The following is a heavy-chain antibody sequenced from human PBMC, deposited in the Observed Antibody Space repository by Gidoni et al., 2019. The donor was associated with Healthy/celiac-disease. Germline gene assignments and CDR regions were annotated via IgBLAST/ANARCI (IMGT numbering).Heavy chain of an antibody. D-gene: IGHD2-2*02. CDR1: GGPSSSYY. V-gene: IGHV4-59*01. J-gene: IGHJ6*02. Sequence: QVQLQESGPGLVKPSETLSLTCTVSGGPSSSYYWSWIRQPPGKGLEWIGYIYYSGSTNYKPSLKSRVTISVDTSKNQFSLKLSSVTAADTAVYYCAREADCSSTSCYRNGMDVWGQGTTVTVSS. CDR3: AREADCSSTSCYRNGMDV. CDR2: IYYSGST.